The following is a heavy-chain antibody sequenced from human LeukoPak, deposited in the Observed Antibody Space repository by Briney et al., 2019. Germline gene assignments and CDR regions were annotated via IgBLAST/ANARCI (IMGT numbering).Heavy chain of an antibody. J-gene: IGHJ2*01. CDR2: IAHDGNNK. CDR3: AKDGAANSYWYFDL. CDR1: QFTFSTYV. Sequence: GGSLRLSCAASQFTFSTYVMHWVRQAPGKGLEWVAVIAHDGNNKFYSDSVKGRFAISRDNSTNTLYPQMSSLSAEDTAVYFCAKDGAANSYWYFDLWGRGTLVTVSS. V-gene: IGHV3-30*09. D-gene: IGHD4/OR15-4a*01.